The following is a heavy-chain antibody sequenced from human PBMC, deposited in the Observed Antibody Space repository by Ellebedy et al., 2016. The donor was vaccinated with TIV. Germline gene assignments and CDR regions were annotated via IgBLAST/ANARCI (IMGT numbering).Heavy chain of an antibody. V-gene: IGHV4-59*08. Sequence: MPSETLSLTCTVSGGSISSSYWSWIRQSPGKGLEWIAYVHYSGSTNSNPSLKSRVTISVDTSKNQFSLRLSSVTAADTAVYYCARGYFDNSGYSNPFDSWGQGTLVTVSS. D-gene: IGHD3-22*01. CDR3: ARGYFDNSGYSNPFDS. J-gene: IGHJ4*02. CDR2: VHYSGST. CDR1: GGSISSSY.